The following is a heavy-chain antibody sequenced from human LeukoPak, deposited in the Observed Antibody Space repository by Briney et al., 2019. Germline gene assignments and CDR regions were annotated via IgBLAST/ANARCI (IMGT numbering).Heavy chain of an antibody. D-gene: IGHD1-26*01. CDR1: GFTVSSNY. V-gene: IGHV3-53*01. CDR3: ARGAVGASLAFDY. J-gene: IGHJ4*02. Sequence: PGGSLRLSCAASGFTVSSNYMSWVRQAPGKGLEWVSVIYSGGITYYADSMKGRFTIPRDNSKNTLYLQMNSLRAEDTAVYYCARGAVGASLAFDYWGQGTLVTVSS. CDR2: IYSGGIT.